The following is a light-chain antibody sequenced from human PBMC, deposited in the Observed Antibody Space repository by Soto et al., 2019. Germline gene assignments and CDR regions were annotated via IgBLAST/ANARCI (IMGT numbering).Light chain of an antibody. CDR2: DAS. Sequence: EIVLTQSPDTLSLSPGERATLSCRASQSVSSYLAWYQQKPGQAPRLLIYDASNRATGIPARFSGSGSGTDFTLTISNLEPEDFAVYYCQQRSNWPPITFGQGTRLEI. J-gene: IGKJ5*01. V-gene: IGKV3-11*01. CDR1: QSVSSY. CDR3: QQRSNWPPIT.